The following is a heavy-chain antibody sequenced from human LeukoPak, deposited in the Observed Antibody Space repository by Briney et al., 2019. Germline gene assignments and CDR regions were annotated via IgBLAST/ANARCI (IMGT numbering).Heavy chain of an antibody. CDR3: AKELRILRYSSSWYPGGGLDY. V-gene: IGHV3-23*01. CDR1: GFTFSSYA. CDR2: ISGSGGST. J-gene: IGHJ4*02. Sequence: GGSLRLSCAASGFTFSSYAMSWVRQAPGKGLEWVSAISGSGGSTYYADSVKGRFTISRDNSKNTLYLQMNSLRAEDTAVYYRAKELRILRYSSSWYPGGGLDYWGQGTLVTVSS. D-gene: IGHD6-13*01.